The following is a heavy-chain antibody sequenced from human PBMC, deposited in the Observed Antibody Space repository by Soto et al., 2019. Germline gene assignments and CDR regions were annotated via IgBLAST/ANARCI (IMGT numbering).Heavy chain of an antibody. Sequence: QVQLVQSGAEVKKPGSSVKVSCKASGGTFSSYAISWVRQAPGQGLEWMGGIIPIFGTANYAQKFQGRVTITADESTSTAYMELSSLRSADTAVYYCARWGADYYDSSGYYPGGFDPWGQGTLVTVSS. CDR3: ARWGADYYDSSGYYPGGFDP. D-gene: IGHD3-22*01. J-gene: IGHJ5*02. CDR2: IIPIFGTA. CDR1: GGTFSSYA. V-gene: IGHV1-69*01.